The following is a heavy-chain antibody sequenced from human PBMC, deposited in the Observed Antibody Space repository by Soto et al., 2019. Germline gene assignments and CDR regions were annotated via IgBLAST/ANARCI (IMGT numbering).Heavy chain of an antibody. V-gene: IGHV3-23*01. CDR2: ISGNGGST. D-gene: IGHD3-9*01. CDR3: AKARNPNYDILTGYRYYFDY. CDR1: GFTFSSYA. Sequence: GESLKISCAASGFTFSSYAMSWVRQAPGKGLEWVSTISGNGGSTYYADSVKGRFTISRDNSKNTLYLQMNSLRAEDTAVYYCAKARNPNYDILTGYRYYFDYWGQGTLVTVS. J-gene: IGHJ4*02.